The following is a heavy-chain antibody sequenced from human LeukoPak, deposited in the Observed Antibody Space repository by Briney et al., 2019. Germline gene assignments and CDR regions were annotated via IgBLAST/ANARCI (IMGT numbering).Heavy chain of an antibody. D-gene: IGHD6-25*01. CDR3: ARSLRWQRLDFDY. Sequence: SVKVSCKASGGTFSSYAISWVRQAPGQGLEWVGGIIPIFGTANYAQKFQGRVTITADESTSTAYMELSSLRSEDTAVYYCARSLRWQRLDFDYWGQATLVTVSS. J-gene: IGHJ4*02. V-gene: IGHV1-69*13. CDR1: GGTFSSYA. CDR2: IIPIFGTA.